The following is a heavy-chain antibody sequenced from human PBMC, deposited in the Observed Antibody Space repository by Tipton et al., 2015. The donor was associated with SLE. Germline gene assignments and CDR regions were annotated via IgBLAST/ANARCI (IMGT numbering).Heavy chain of an antibody. J-gene: IGHJ4*02. CDR3: ARERGENTIYGKFDY. Sequence: TLSLTCTVSGGSINTGRHYWSWIRQPAGKGLEWIGRIFTKGSTNSNLSLKSRVTLSLDTSKNQVSLKLTSVTAADTAVYYCARERGENTIYGKFDYWGQGVLVTVSS. D-gene: IGHD3-10*01. CDR2: IFTKGST. CDR1: GGSINTGRHY. V-gene: IGHV4-61*02.